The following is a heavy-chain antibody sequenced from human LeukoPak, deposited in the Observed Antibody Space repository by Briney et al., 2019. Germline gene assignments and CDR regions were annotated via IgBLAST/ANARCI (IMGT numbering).Heavy chain of an antibody. CDR2: INHSGST. D-gene: IGHD2-15*01. CDR1: GGSFSGYY. V-gene: IGHV4-34*01. CDR3: ARVGEYCSGGSCYSPEVCYYMDV. J-gene: IGHJ6*03. Sequence: WETLSLTCAVYGGSFSGYYWSWIRQPPGKGLEWIGEINHSGSTNYNPSLKSRVTISVDTSKNQFSLKLSSVTAADTAVYYCARVGEYCSGGSCYSPEVCYYMDVWGKGTMVTVSS.